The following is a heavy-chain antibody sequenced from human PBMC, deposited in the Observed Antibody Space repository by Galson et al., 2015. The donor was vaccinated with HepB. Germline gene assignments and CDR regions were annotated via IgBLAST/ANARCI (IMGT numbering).Heavy chain of an antibody. CDR1: GVTFSGVG. CDR2: IIPILGIT. J-gene: IGHJ3*01. Sequence: SVKVSCKASGVTFSGVGFTWVRQAPGQGLEWMGWIIPILGITNYAQKFQGRVTITADKSTATVYMDLTSLRSEDTAVYFCPETPLDRCSTTSCYSFDLWGQGTMVIVSS. D-gene: IGHD2-2*02. V-gene: IGHV1-69*10. CDR3: PETPLDRCSTTSCYSFDL.